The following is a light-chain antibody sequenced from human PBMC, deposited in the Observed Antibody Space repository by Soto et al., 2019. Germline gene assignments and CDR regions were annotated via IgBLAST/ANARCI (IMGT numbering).Light chain of an antibody. Sequence: ILMTQSPATLSVSPGQRATLSCRASQSVSNNLAWYQQKPGQAPRLLIYDASTRATGIPARFSGSGSGTEFTLTISGLQSEDFAVYYCQQYNIWPPWTFGQGTKVEVK. J-gene: IGKJ1*01. CDR1: QSVSNN. V-gene: IGKV3-15*01. CDR2: DAS. CDR3: QQYNIWPPWT.